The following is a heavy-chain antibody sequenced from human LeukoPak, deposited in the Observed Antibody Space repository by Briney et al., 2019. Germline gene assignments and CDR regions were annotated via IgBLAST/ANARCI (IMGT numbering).Heavy chain of an antibody. CDR2: ISGSGGST. J-gene: IGHJ6*02. V-gene: IGHV3-23*01. D-gene: IGHD4-4*01. Sequence: ETLSLTCTVSGGSISSYYWSWVRQAPGKGLEWVSAISGSGGSTYYADSVKGRFTISRDNSKNTLYLQMNSLRAEDTAVYYCAKDIMTTVSDYYYYGMDVWGQGTTVTVSS. CDR1: GGSISSYY. CDR3: AKDIMTTVSDYYYYGMDV.